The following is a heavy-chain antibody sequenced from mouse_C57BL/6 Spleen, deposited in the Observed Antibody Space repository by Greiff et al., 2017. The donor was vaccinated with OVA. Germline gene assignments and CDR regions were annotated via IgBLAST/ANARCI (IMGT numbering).Heavy chain of an antibody. D-gene: IGHD3-2*02. Sequence: QVQLKESGAELVRPGASVTLSCKASGYTFTDYEMHWVKQTPVHGLEWIGAIDPETGGTAYNQKFKGKAILTADKSSSTAYMELRSLTSEDSAVYYCTSGEDWYFDVWGTGTTVTVSS. CDR3: TSGEDWYFDV. CDR1: GYTFTDYE. J-gene: IGHJ1*03. CDR2: IDPETGGT. V-gene: IGHV1-15*01.